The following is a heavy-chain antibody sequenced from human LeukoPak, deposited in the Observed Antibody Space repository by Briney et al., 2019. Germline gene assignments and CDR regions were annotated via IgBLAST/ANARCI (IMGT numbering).Heavy chain of an antibody. CDR2: ISGSSSYI. J-gene: IGHJ3*02. CDR1: GFTFSSYS. V-gene: IGHV3-21*01. Sequence: GGSLRLSCAASGFTFSSYSMNWVRQAPGKGLEWVSSISGSSSYIYYADSVKGRFTISRDNAKNSLYLQMNSLRAEDTAVYYCASVAPLDDAFDIWGQGTMVTVSS. CDR3: ASVAPLDDAFDI.